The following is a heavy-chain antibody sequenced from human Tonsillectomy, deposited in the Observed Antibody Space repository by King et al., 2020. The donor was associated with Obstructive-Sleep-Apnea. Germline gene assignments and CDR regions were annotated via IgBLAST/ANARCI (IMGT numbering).Heavy chain of an antibody. Sequence: QLVQSGAEVKKPGASVKVSCKASGYIFTAYYIHWVRQAPGQGLEWMGWISPNSGGTDYAQKFQGRVTLTRDTSISTAYMELSRLTSDDTAVYFCATDAAADLHRRSNYFDYWGQGTLVMVSS. V-gene: IGHV1-2*02. CDR1: GYIFTAYY. J-gene: IGHJ4*02. D-gene: IGHD6-13*01. CDR3: ATDAAADLHRRSNYFDY. CDR2: ISPNSGGT.